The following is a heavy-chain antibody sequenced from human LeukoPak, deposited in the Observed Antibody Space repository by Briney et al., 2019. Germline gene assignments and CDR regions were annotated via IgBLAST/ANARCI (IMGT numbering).Heavy chain of an antibody. V-gene: IGHV4-39*07. CDR3: ARVEDWLSFPYYYYGMDV. Sequence: PSETLSLTCTVSGGSISSSSYYWGWIRQPPGKGLEWIGSIYYSGSTYYNPSLKSRVTISVDTSKNQFSLKLSSVTAADTAVYYCARVEDWLSFPYYYYGMDVWGQGTTVTVSS. D-gene: IGHD3-9*01. CDR2: IYYSGST. CDR1: GGSISSSSYY. J-gene: IGHJ6*02.